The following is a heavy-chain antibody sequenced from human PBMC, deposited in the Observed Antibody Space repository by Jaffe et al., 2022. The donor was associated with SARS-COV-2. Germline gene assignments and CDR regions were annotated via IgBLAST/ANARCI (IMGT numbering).Heavy chain of an antibody. Sequence: QVQLQESGPGLVKPSDTLSLTCIVSGYSISRGYYWGWIRQPPGKGLEWIGSIHHSGNTYYNSSLKSRVTMSVDTSKNQFSLRLTSVTASDTALYYCARAPHNVLLTAIYYFDYWGQGALVTVSS. CDR2: IHHSGNT. CDR3: ARAPHNVLLTAIYYFDY. V-gene: IGHV4-38-2*02. CDR1: GYSISRGYY. J-gene: IGHJ4*02. D-gene: IGHD2-21*02.